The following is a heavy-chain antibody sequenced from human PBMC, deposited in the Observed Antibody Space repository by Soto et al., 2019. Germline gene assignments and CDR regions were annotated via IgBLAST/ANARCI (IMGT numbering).Heavy chain of an antibody. CDR1: GGSFSGYY. V-gene: IGHV4-34*01. J-gene: IGHJ4*02. CDR3: GRRRYFDY. Sequence: SETLSLTCAVYGGSFSGYYLSWIRQPPGKGLEWIGEINHSGSTNYNPSLKSRVTISVDTSKNQFSLKLSSVTAADTAVYYCGRRRYFDYWGQGTLVTVSS. CDR2: INHSGST.